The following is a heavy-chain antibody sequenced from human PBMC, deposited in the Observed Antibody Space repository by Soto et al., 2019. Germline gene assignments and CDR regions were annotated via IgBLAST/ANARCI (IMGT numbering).Heavy chain of an antibody. D-gene: IGHD3-10*01. J-gene: IGHJ4*02. CDR3: AREMVRGVGSDY. CDR1: GYTFTSYG. Sequence: ASVQVSCKASGYTFTSYGISWARQAPGQGLEWMGWISTYNGNTKYAQKLQGRVTMTTDTSTSTAYLELRSLRSDDTAVFYCAREMVRGVGSDYWGQGTLVTVSS. CDR2: ISTYNGNT. V-gene: IGHV1-18*01.